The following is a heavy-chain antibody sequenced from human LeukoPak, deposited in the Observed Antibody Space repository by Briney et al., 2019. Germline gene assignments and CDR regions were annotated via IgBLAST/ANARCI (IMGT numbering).Heavy chain of an antibody. CDR3: ARNMRDCSGGSCYSRRIFDY. V-gene: IGHV1-18*01. CDR1: GYTFTSYG. Sequence: ASVKVSCKASGYTFTSYGISWVRQAPGQGLEWMGWISAYNGNTNYAQKLQGRVTMTTDTSTSTAYMELRSLRSDDTAVYYCARNMRDCSGGSCYSRRIFDYWGQGTLVTVSS. CDR2: ISAYNGNT. D-gene: IGHD2-15*01. J-gene: IGHJ4*02.